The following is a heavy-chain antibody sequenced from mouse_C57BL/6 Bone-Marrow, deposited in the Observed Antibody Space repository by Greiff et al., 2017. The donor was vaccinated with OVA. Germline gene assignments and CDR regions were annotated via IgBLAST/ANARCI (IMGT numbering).Heavy chain of an antibody. CDR2: IHPNSGST. CDR1: GYTFTSYW. V-gene: IGHV1-64*01. CDR3: ARPHYGGIWFAC. J-gene: IGHJ3*01. D-gene: IGHD1-1*01. Sequence: QVQLQQPGAELVKPGASVKLSCKASGYTFTSYWMHWVKQRPGQGLEWIGMIHPNSGSTNYNEKFKGKATLTAEKSSSTAYMQLSSLTSEDSAVYDCARPHYGGIWFACGGRGKVITVTA.